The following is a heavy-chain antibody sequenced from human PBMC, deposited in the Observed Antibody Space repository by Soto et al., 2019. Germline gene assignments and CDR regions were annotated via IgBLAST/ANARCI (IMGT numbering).Heavy chain of an antibody. Sequence: EVQLVESGGGLVKPGGSLRLSCAASGFTFSSYSMNWVRQAPGKGLEWVSSISSSSSYIYYADSVKGRFTISRDNAKNSLYLQMNSLLAEDTAVDYCARDDYYGSGSFNKWFDPWGQGTLVTVSS. D-gene: IGHD3-10*01. CDR2: ISSSSSYI. CDR1: GFTFSSYS. V-gene: IGHV3-21*01. CDR3: ARDDYYGSGSFNKWFDP. J-gene: IGHJ5*02.